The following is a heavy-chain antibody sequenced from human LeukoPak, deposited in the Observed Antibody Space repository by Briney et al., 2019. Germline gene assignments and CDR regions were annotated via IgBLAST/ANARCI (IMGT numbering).Heavy chain of an antibody. J-gene: IGHJ6*03. V-gene: IGHV3-30*02. CDR2: IRYDGSNK. CDR3: AKRSGWYDNYYYYMDV. CDR1: GFTFSSYG. Sequence: GGSLRLSCAASGFTFSSYGMHWVRQAPGKGLEWVAFIRYDGSNKYYADSVKDRFTISRDNSKNTLYLQMTSLRAEDTAVYYCAKRSGWYDNYYYYMDVWGKGTTVTISS. D-gene: IGHD6-19*01.